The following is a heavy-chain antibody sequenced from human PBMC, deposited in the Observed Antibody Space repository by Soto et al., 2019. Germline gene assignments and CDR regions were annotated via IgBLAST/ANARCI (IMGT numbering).Heavy chain of an antibody. D-gene: IGHD2-2*01. CDR2: ISAYNGNT. Sequence: ASVKVSCKASGYTFTSYGISWVRQAPGQGLEWMGWISAYNGNTNYAQKLQGRVTMTTDTSTCTAYMELRSLRSDDTAVYYCARGSSTNIYYYYYMDVWGKGTTVTVSS. J-gene: IGHJ6*03. CDR1: GYTFTSYG. CDR3: ARGSSTNIYYYYYMDV. V-gene: IGHV1-18*01.